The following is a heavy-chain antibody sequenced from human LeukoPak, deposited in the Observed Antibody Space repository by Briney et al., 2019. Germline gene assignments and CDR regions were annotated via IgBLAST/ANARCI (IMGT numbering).Heavy chain of an antibody. CDR1: GGSISSTNYF. CDR3: ARHGDSYGRPYYFDY. Sequence: PSETLSLTCTVSGGSISSTNYFWGWIRQPPGKGLEWVGSIHYSGSTYYDPSLKSRVTISVDTSKNQFSLKLSSVTAADTAVYYCARHGDSYGRPYYFDYWGQGTLVTVSS. J-gene: IGHJ4*02. CDR2: IHYSGST. D-gene: IGHD5-18*01. V-gene: IGHV4-39*01.